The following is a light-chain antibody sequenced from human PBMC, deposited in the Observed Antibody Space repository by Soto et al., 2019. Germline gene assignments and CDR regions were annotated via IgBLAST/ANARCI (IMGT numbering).Light chain of an antibody. J-gene: IGKJ3*01. Sequence: EIVLTQSPGTLYLSPGERANLSCRASLTINNRYLAWYQQKPGQAPRLLMYGASSRATGIAVRFSGSGSGTDFTLTISRLEPEDFAVYYCQQFASSPGFTFGPGTKLDMK. CDR2: GAS. V-gene: IGKV3-20*01. CDR3: QQFASSPGFT. CDR1: LTINNRY.